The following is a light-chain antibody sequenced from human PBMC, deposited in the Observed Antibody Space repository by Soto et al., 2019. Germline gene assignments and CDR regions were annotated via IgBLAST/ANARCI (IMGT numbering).Light chain of an antibody. V-gene: IGLV2-14*01. CDR1: SSDVGAHNF. CDR2: EVS. J-gene: IGLJ1*01. CDR3: NSYTSSNTHV. Sequence: QSALTQPASVSGSPGQAITISCSGSSSDVGAHNFVSWYQHHPGKAPKLMIYEVSNRPSGVSNRFSGSKSGNTASLTISGLQAEDEADYYCNSYTSSNTHVFGSGTKVTVL.